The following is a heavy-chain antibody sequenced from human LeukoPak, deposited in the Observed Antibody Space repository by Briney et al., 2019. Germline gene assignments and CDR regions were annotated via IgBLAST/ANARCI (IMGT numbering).Heavy chain of an antibody. CDR3: STDQVAVGPC. V-gene: IGHV3-33*01. CDR1: GFTFSSYG. J-gene: IGHJ4*02. CDR2: IWYDGSNK. D-gene: IGHD6-19*01. Sequence: GGSLRLSCAASGFTFSSYGMHWVRQAPGKGLEWVAVIWYDGSNKYYADSVKGRFTISRDNSKNTLYLQMNSLKTEDTAVYYCSTDQVAVGPCWGQGTLVTVSS.